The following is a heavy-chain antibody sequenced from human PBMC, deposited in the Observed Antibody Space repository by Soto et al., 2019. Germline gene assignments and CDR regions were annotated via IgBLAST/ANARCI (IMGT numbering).Heavy chain of an antibody. CDR1: GYTFTTYG. CDR3: ARALPYISSGDS. Sequence: QVQLVQSGAEVKKPGASVRVSCKASGYTFTTYGISWVRQAPGQGLEWMGWISASNGNIYYGQKFQGRVTMTTDSFTSTAYMELSSLTSDDTAVYYCARALPYISSGDSWGRGTLVTVSS. J-gene: IGHJ4*02. CDR2: ISASNGNI. V-gene: IGHV1-18*01. D-gene: IGHD6-25*01.